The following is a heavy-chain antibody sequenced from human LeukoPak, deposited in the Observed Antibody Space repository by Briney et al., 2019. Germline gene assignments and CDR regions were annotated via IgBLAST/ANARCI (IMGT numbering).Heavy chain of an antibody. CDR2: ISYDGSNK. CDR1: GFTFSSYG. J-gene: IGHJ6*02. CDR3: AKEHIVVVPAAIPTPHPIYYYYGMDV. V-gene: IGHV3-30*18. Sequence: PGGSLSLSCAASGFTFSSYGMHWVRQAPGKGLEWVAVISYDGSNKYYADSVKGRFTISRDNSKNTLYLQMNSLRAEDTAVYYCAKEHIVVVPAAIPTPHPIYYYYGMDVWGQGTTVTVSS. D-gene: IGHD2-2*02.